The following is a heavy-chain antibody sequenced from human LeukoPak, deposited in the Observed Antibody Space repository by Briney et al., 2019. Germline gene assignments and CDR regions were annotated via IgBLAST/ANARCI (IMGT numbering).Heavy chain of an antibody. CDR3: ARPRMGASLFAFAI. J-gene: IGHJ3*02. D-gene: IGHD1-26*01. V-gene: IGHV4-59*08. CDR2: IYYSGST. CDR1: GGSISSYY. Sequence: PSETLSLTCTVSGGSISSYYWSWIRQPPGKGLEWIGYIYYSGSTNYNPSLKSRVTISVDTSKNQFSLKLSSVTAADTAVYYCARPRMGASLFAFAIWGQGTMVTVSS.